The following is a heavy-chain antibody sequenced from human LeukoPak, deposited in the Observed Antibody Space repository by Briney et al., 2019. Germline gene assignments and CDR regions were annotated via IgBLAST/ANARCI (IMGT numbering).Heavy chain of an antibody. CDR2: INGNSDTI. V-gene: IGHV3-48*01. CDR3: ARAEETTWGIDP. D-gene: IGHD3-16*01. CDR1: GFTFSSYS. Sequence: GGSLRLSCAASGFTFSSYSMNWVRQAPGKGLEWLSYINGNSDTIYHADSVKGRFTVSRDNAKNSLYLEMNNLRAEDTAVYYCARAEETTWGIDPWGQGTLVTVSS. J-gene: IGHJ5*02.